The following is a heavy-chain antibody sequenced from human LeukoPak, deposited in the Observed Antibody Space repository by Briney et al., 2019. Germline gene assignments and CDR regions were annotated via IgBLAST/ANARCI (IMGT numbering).Heavy chain of an antibody. J-gene: IGHJ5*02. Sequence: PGGSLRLSCAASGFTFSSYRMYWVRQAPGKGLVWVSRINSDGSSTTHADSVKGRFTISRDNAKNTLYLQMNSLRDEDTAVYFCARGQAGTSWFDPWGQGTLVTVSS. V-gene: IGHV3-74*01. CDR2: INSDGSST. CDR1: GFTFSSYR. CDR3: ARGQAGTSWFDP. D-gene: IGHD1-14*01.